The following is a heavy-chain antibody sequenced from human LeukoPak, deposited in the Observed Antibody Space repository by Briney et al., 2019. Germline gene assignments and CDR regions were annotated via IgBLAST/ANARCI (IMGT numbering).Heavy chain of an antibody. CDR2: ISYDGSNK. Sequence: GGSLRLSCAASGFTFSSYAMHWVRQAPGKGLEWVAVISYDGSNKYYADSVKGRFTISRDNAKNSLYLQMNSLRAEDTAVYYCARESLAIAVAGTGYFQHWGQGTLVTVSS. J-gene: IGHJ1*01. CDR1: GFTFSSYA. D-gene: IGHD6-19*01. V-gene: IGHV3-30-3*01. CDR3: ARESLAIAVAGTGYFQH.